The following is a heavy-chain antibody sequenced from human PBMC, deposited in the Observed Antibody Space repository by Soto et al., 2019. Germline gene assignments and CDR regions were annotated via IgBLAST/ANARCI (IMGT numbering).Heavy chain of an antibody. CDR3: AREGEGYNAEY. CDR1: GGTFSSYT. V-gene: IGHV1-69*08. CDR2: IIPILGIA. D-gene: IGHD1-1*01. J-gene: IGHJ4*02. Sequence: QVQLVQSGAEVKKPGSSVKVSCKASGGTFSSYTISWVRQAPGQGLEWMGRIIPILGIANYAQKFQGRVTITADKSTSTAYMELSSLRSEDTAVYYCAREGEGYNAEYWGQGTLVTVSS.